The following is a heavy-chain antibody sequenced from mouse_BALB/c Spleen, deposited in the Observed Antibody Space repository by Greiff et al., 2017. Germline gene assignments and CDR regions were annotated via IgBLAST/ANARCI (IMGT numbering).Heavy chain of an antibody. CDR2: IDTSDSYT. CDR3: ARYYYGSTYYFDY. D-gene: IGHD1-1*01. Sequence: VQLQQSGAELVMPGASVKMSCKASGYTFTDYWMHWVKQRPGQGLEWIGAIDTSDSYTSYNQKFKGKATLTVDESSSTAYMQLSSLTSEDSAVYYCARYYYGSTYYFDYWGQGTTLTVSS. CDR1: GYTFTDYW. J-gene: IGHJ2*01. V-gene: IGHV1-69*01.